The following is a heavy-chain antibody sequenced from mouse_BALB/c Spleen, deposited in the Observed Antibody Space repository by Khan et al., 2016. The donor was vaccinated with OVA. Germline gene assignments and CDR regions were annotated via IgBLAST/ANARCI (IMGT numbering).Heavy chain of an antibody. J-gene: IGHJ3*01. CDR3: TRGEGGNRFDY. CDR1: GYTFTDFT. V-gene: IGHV1S137*01. CDR2: ISTYYGHA. Sequence: QVQLQQSGAELVRPGVSVKISCKGSGYTFTDFTMHWVRQSHAMSLEWIGVISTYYGHATYNQKFKDKATMTVDKSSSTAYMVLARLTSEDSAILYCTRGEGGNRFDYWSQGTLVTVSA.